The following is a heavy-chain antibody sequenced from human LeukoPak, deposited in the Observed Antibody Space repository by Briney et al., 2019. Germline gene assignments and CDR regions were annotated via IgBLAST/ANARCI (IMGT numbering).Heavy chain of an antibody. V-gene: IGHV3-11*06. CDR2: ISSSSSYA. CDR3: ARQNSSSWYHYYYYYYGMDV. CDR1: GFTFSDYY. D-gene: IGHD6-13*01. J-gene: IGHJ6*04. Sequence: GGSLRLSCAASGFTFSDYYMSWIRQAPGKGLEWVSYISSSSSYANYADSVKGRFTISKDNAKNSLYLQMNSLRAEDTAVYYCARQNSSSWYHYYYYYYGMDVWGKGTTVTVSS.